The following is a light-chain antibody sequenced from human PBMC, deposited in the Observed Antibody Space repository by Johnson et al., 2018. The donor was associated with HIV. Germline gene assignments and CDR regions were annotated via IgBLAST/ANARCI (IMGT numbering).Light chain of an antibody. CDR3: GTWDTSLHTGAV. J-gene: IGLJ1*01. Sequence: QSVLTQPPSVSAAPGQKVTISCSGSSSNIGNNYVSWYQQLPGTAPKLLIYENNKRPSGIPDRFSGSKSGTSATLGIAGLQTGDEADYYRGTWDTSLHTGAVFGTGTKVTVL. CDR1: SSNIGNNY. V-gene: IGLV1-51*02. CDR2: ENN.